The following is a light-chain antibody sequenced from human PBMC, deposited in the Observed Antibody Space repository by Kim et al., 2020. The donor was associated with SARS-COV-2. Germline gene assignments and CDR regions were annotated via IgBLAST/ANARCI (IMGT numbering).Light chain of an antibody. CDR1: QGISSY. J-gene: IGKJ3*01. V-gene: IGKV1-9*01. Sequence: VGDRVTITCRASQGISSYLDWYQQKPGKAPKLLIYAASTLQSGVPSRFSGSGSGTEFTLTISSLQPEDFATYYCQQLNSYPLFTFGPGTKVDIK. CDR2: AAS. CDR3: QQLNSYPLFT.